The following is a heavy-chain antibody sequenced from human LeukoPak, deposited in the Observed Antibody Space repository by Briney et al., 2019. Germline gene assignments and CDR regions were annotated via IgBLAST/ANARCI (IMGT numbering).Heavy chain of an antibody. D-gene: IGHD3-16*02. CDR1: GGSISSSNYY. CDR2: FYYSGST. V-gene: IGHV4-39*01. Sequence: SETLSLTCTVSGGSISSSNYYWGWIRQPPGKGLEWIGSFYYSGSTYYNPSLKSRVTISVDTSKNQFSLKLSSVTAADTAVYYCARLRDYVWGSYRFVFDYWGQGTLVAVSS. J-gene: IGHJ4*02. CDR3: ARLRDYVWGSYRFVFDY.